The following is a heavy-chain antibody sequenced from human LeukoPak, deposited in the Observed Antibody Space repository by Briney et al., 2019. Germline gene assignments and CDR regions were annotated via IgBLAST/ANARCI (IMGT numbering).Heavy chain of an antibody. CDR1: GCSISSSYY. Sequence: SETLSLTCTVSGCSISSSYYWSWIRPPPGKGLEWIGFIYYTGNTNYNPSLKSRVTISVDTSKNQFSLKLSSVTAADTAVYYCARDQYYDAFDIWGQGTMVIVSS. CDR3: ARDQYYDAFDI. CDR2: IYYTGNT. V-gene: IGHV4-59*01. D-gene: IGHD1-26*01. J-gene: IGHJ3*02.